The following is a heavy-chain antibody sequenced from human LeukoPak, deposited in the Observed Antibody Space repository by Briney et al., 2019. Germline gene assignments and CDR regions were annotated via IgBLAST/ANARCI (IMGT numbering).Heavy chain of an antibody. CDR3: AREGAHDYGERGWFDP. CDR1: GYIFTDYY. J-gene: IGHJ5*02. V-gene: IGHV1/OR15-1*04. Sequence: ASVKVSCKASGYIFTDYYMHWVRQAPGQELGWMGRINPNSGGTNYAQKFQGRVTMTRDTSISTAYMELSSLRSEDTAVYYCAREGAHDYGERGWFDPWGQGTLVTVSS. CDR2: INPNSGGT. D-gene: IGHD4-17*01.